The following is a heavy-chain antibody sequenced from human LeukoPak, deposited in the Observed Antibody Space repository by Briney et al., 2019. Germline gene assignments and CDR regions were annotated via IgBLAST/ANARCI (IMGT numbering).Heavy chain of an antibody. J-gene: IGHJ4*02. CDR2: INWNGGST. D-gene: IGHD6-13*01. CDR3: ARDRQQLVRRGFDY. V-gene: IGHV3-20*04. Sequence: GGSLRLSCAASGFTFDDYGMSWVRQAPGKGLEWVSGINWNGGSTGYADSVKGRFTISRDNAKNSLYLQMNSLRAEDTALYYCARDRQQLVRRGFDYWGQGTLVTVSS. CDR1: GFTFDDYG.